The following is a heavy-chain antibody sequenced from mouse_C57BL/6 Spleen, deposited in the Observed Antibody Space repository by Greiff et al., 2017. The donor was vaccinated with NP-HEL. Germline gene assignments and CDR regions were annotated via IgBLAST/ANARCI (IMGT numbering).Heavy chain of an antibody. D-gene: IGHD1-1*01. V-gene: IGHV1-7*01. J-gene: IGHJ1*03. CDR1: GYTFTSYW. CDR3: ARGTTDWYFDV. Sequence: QVQLQQSGAELAKPGASVKLSCKASGYTFTSYWMHWVKQRPGQGLEWIGYINPSSGYTKYNQKFKDKATLTADKSSSTAYLQLSSLTYEDSAVYYCARGTTDWYFDVWGTGTTVTVSS. CDR2: INPSSGYT.